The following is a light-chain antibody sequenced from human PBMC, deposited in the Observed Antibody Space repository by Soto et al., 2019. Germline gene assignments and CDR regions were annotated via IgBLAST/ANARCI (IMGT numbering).Light chain of an antibody. CDR1: QSVGGN. V-gene: IGKV3-20*01. Sequence: EIVFTQSPGTLSLSPVDRATLSCRASQSVGGNVAWYQQIPGQPPKLLIFGASSRATGIADKFSGSGSGTDFTLTISRLEPEDFALYYCQHYGAAPITFGQGTRLEIK. CDR2: GAS. J-gene: IGKJ5*01. CDR3: QHYGAAPIT.